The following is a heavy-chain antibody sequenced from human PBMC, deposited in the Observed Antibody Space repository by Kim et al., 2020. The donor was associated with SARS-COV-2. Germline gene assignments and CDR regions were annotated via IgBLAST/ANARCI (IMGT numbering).Heavy chain of an antibody. CDR1: GYSFTSYW. V-gene: IGHV5-51*01. D-gene: IGHD2-21*02. CDR3: ARHVAYCGGDCFRGDLDY. J-gene: IGHJ4*02. Sequence: GESLKISCKGSGYSFTSYWIGWVRQMPGKGLEWMGIIYPGDSDTRYSPSFQGQVTISADKSISTAYLQWSSLKASDTAMYYCARHVAYCGGDCFRGDLDYWGQGTLVTVSS. CDR2: IYPGDSDT.